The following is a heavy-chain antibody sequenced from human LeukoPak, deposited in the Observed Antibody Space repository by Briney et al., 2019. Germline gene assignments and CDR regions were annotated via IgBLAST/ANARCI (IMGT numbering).Heavy chain of an antibody. CDR2: IKPDGTTK. CDR3: LRDYGGI. D-gene: IGHD3-10*01. J-gene: IGHJ4*02. Sequence: GGSLRLSCAASGFPFSSYSITWVRQAPRKGLEWVANIKPDGTTKFYVDFVKGRFTISRDNAKNSLYLQMNNLRVEDMAVYYCLRDYGGIWGQGTLVVVSS. CDR1: GFPFSSYS. V-gene: IGHV3-7*01.